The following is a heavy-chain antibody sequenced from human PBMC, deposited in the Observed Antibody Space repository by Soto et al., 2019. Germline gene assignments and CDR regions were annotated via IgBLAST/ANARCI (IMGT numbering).Heavy chain of an antibody. CDR1: GGSISSGGYY. CDR3: AIDRWPTYHWFDP. J-gene: IGHJ5*02. CDR2: ISYSGST. D-gene: IGHD2-15*01. V-gene: IGHV4-31*03. Sequence: QVQLQESGPGLVKPSQTLSLTCTVSGGSISSGGYYCSWIRQHPGKGLEWIGCISYSGSTYYNPSLKSRVTISADTSKNQFPLKLSSVTAADTAVYYCAIDRWPTYHWFDPWGQGTLVTVSS.